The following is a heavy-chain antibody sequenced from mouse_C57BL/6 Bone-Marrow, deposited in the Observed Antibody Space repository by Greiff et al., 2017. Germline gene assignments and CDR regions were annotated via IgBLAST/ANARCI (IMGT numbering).Heavy chain of an antibody. D-gene: IGHD2-5*01. CDR1: GYTFTSYW. CDR2: IDPSDSYT. CDR3: ARREAYYSNFFDY. Sequence: QVQLQQPGAELVRPGTSVKLSCKASGYTFTSYWMHWVKQRPGQGLEWIGVIDPSDSYTNYNQKFKGKATLTVDTSSSTAYTQLSSLTSEDSAVYYCARREAYYSNFFDYWGQGTTLTVSS. V-gene: IGHV1-59*01. J-gene: IGHJ2*01.